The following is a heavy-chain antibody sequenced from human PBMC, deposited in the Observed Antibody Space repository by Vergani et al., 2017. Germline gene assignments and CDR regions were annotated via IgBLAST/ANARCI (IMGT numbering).Heavy chain of an antibody. CDR3: AREGMVRGVIITPYGMDV. J-gene: IGHJ6*02. CDR1: GYTFTGYY. D-gene: IGHD3-10*01. CDR2: INPNSGGT. Sequence: QVQLVQSGAEVKKPGASVKVSCKASGYTFTGYYMHWVRQAPGQGLEWMGWINPNSGGTNYAQKFQGMVTMTRDTSISTAYMELSRLRSDDTAVYYCAREGMVRGVIITPYGMDVWGQGTTVTVSS. V-gene: IGHV1-2*02.